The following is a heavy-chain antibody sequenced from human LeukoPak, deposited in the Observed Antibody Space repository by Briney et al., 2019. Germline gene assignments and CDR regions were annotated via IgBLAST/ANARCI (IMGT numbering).Heavy chain of an antibody. CDR1: GFTFSSYA. Sequence: GGSLRLSCAASGFTFSSYAMSWVRQAPGKGLEWVSAISGSGGSTYYADSVKGRFTISRDNSKNTLYLQMNSLRAKDTAVYYCAKENGYYDFWSGPTGNWFDPWGQGTLVTVSS. CDR3: AKENGYYDFWSGPTGNWFDP. D-gene: IGHD3-3*01. CDR2: ISGSGGST. J-gene: IGHJ5*02. V-gene: IGHV3-23*01.